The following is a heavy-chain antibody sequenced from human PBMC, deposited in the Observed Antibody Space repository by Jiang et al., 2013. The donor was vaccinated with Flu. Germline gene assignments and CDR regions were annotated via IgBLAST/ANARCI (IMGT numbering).Heavy chain of an antibody. J-gene: IGHJ4*02. CDR3: ARGGSYSSDY. V-gene: IGHV4-4*07. CDR2: IYSSGSI. Sequence: LLKPSETLSLSCTVSGGSISSYYWNWIRQPAGKGLEWIGRIYSSGSINYNPSLKSRVTMSVDTSKNQFSLKLSSVTAADTAVYYCARGGSYSSDYWGRGTLVTVSS. D-gene: IGHD1-26*01. CDR1: GGSISSYY.